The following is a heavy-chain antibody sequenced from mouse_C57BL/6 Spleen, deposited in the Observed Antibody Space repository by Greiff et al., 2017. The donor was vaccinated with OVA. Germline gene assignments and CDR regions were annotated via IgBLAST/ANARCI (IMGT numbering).Heavy chain of an antibody. J-gene: IGHJ2*01. D-gene: IGHD2-3*01. Sequence: QVQLKQPGAELVRPGSSVKLSCKASGYTFTSYWMHWVKQRPIQGLEWIGNIDPSDSETHYNQKFKDKATLTVDKSSSTAYMQRSSLTSEDSAVYYCARGSYDGYYFDYWGQGTTLTVSS. V-gene: IGHV1-52*01. CDR1: GYTFTSYW. CDR2: IDPSDSET. CDR3: ARGSYDGYYFDY.